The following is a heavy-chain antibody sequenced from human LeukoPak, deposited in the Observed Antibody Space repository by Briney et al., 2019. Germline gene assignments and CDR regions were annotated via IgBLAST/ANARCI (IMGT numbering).Heavy chain of an antibody. CDR3: ARDQEHCSGTSCYPYWYDS. D-gene: IGHD2-2*01. V-gene: IGHV4-4*07. CDR1: GASITSYH. Sequence: PSETLSLTCTVSGASITSYHWSWIRQPAGKGLEWIGRMYSGNTDYNPSLKSRLTMSIDTSKNQFSLKLSSVTAADTAEYFCARDQEHCSGTSCYPYWYDSWGQGTLVTVSS. CDR2: MYSGNT. J-gene: IGHJ5*01.